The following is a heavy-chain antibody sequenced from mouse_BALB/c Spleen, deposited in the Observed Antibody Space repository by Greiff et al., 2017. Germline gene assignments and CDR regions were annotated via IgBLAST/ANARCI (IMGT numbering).Heavy chain of an antibody. CDR3: ARRPGENAMDY. Sequence: EVQLVESGGDLVKPGGSLKLSCAASGFTFSSYGMSWVRQTPDKRLEWVATISSGGSYTYYPDSVKGRFTISRDNAKNTLYLQMSSLKSEDTAMYYCARRPGENAMDYWGQGTSVTVSS. CDR1: GFTFSSYG. CDR2: ISSGGSYT. V-gene: IGHV5-6*01. J-gene: IGHJ4*01.